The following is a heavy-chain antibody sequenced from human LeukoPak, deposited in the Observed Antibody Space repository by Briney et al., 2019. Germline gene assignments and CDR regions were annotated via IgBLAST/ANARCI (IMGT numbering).Heavy chain of an antibody. V-gene: IGHV3-7*02. D-gene: IGHD5-12*01. CDR3: ASRQSYGGYEY. CDR1: GFTFSSYW. J-gene: IGHJ4*02. CDR2: IKQDGSEK. Sequence: PGGSLRLSCAASGFTFSSYWMSWVRQAPGKGLEWVANIKQDGSEKYYVDSVKGRFTISRDNAKNSVYLQMSSLRAEDTAVYYCASRQSYGGYEYWGQGTLVTVSS.